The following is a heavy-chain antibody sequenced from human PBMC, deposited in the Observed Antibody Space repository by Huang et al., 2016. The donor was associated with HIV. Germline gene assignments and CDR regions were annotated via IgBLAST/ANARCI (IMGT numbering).Heavy chain of an antibody. J-gene: IGHJ4*02. CDR3: ATGFDVFFDF. V-gene: IGHV1-24*01. Sequence: QVQLVQSRAEVKKPGASVKVSCKDSDYTLTEFSIHWVRQPPGKGLEWMGGFDPEISETTYAQKFQGRVTMTEDTSTETAFMELSGLRPEDTAVYYCATGFDVFFDFWGQGTLVTVSS. D-gene: IGHD3-9*01. CDR2: FDPEISET. CDR1: DYTLTEFS.